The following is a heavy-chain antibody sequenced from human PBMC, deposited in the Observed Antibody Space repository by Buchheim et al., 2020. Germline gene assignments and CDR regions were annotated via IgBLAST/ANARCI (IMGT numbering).Heavy chain of an antibody. CDR3: ARESQYYGMDV. J-gene: IGHJ6*02. CDR2: ISYDGSNK. Sequence: QVQLVESGGGVVQPGRSLRLSCAASGFTFSSYAMHWVRQAPGKGLEWVAVISYDGSNKYYADSVKGRFTISRDNSKNTLYLQMNGLRAEDTAVYYCARESQYYGMDVWGQGTT. CDR1: GFTFSSYA. V-gene: IGHV3-30-3*01.